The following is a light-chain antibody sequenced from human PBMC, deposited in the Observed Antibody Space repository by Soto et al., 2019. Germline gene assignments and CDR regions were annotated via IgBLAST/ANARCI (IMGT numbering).Light chain of an antibody. CDR2: AAS. CDR3: QQSYYSSWT. J-gene: IGKJ1*01. CDR1: QGISNY. V-gene: IGKV1-9*01. Sequence: IQLTQSPSSLSASVGDRVTITCRASQGISNYLAWYQQKPGKAPKLLIYAASTLQNRVPSRFSGSGSGTVFTLTINSLQPEDFASYYCQQSYYSSWTFGQGTKVESK.